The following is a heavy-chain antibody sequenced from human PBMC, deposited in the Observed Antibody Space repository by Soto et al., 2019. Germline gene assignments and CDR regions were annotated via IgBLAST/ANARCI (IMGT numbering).Heavy chain of an antibody. CDR2: IYSGGST. J-gene: IGHJ3*02. CDR1: GFTVSSNY. V-gene: IGHV3-53*04. Sequence: EVQLVESGGGLVQPGGSLRLSCAASGFTVSSNYMSWVRQAPGKGLEWVSVIYSGGSTYYADSVKGRFTISRHNSKNTLYLQMKSLRAEDTAVYYCARGEDYYDSSGYYTNAFDIWGQGTMFTVSS. CDR3: ARGEDYYDSSGYYTNAFDI. D-gene: IGHD3-22*01.